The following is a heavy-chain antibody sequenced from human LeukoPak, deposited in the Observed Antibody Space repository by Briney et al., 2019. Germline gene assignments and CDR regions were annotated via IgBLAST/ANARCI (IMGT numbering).Heavy chain of an antibody. Sequence: PGGSLRLSCAASGFTFSSHAMHWVRQAPGKGLEWVAVISYDGSNKYYADSVKGRFTISRDNSKNTLYLQMNSLRAEDTAVYYCARDYYYDILTGSDYYYGMDVWGQGTTVTVSS. J-gene: IGHJ6*02. CDR2: ISYDGSNK. V-gene: IGHV3-30-3*01. CDR1: GFTFSSHA. D-gene: IGHD3-9*01. CDR3: ARDYYYDILTGSDYYYGMDV.